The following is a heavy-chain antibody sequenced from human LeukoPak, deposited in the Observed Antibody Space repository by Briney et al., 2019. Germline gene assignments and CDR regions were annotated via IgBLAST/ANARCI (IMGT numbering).Heavy chain of an antibody. CDR1: GYTLSELS. CDR3: ITQILLRPS. J-gene: IGHJ4*02. V-gene: IGHV1-24*01. CDR2: LDREDGET. D-gene: IGHD2-15*01. Sequence: GASVKVSCKVSGYTLSELSIHWVRQAPGKGLEWMGALDREDGETIYMQKFQGRLLMTEDTSTDTAYMELSSLTFEDTAMYYCITQILLRPSWGQGTLVTVSS.